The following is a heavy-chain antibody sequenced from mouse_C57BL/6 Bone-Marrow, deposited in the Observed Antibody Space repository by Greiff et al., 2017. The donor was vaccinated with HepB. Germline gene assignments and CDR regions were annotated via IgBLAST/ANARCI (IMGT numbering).Heavy chain of an antibody. J-gene: IGHJ3*01. CDR3: AGSYYYGSSSFAY. CDR1: GYTFTSYW. D-gene: IGHD1-1*01. CDR2: IYPGSGST. Sequence: QVQLQQPGAELVKPGASVKMSCKASGYTFTSYWITWVKQRPGQGLEWIGDIYPGSGSTNYNEKFKSKATLTVDTSSSTAYMQLSSLTSEDSAVYYCAGSYYYGSSSFAYWGQGTLVTVSA. V-gene: IGHV1-55*01.